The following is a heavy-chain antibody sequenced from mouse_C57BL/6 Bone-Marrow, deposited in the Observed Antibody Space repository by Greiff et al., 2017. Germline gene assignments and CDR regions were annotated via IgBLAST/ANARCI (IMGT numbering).Heavy chain of an antibody. Sequence: EVHLVESGGGLVKPGGSLKLSCAASGFTFSSYAMSWVRQTPEKRLEWVATISDGGSYTYYPDNVKGRFTISRDNAKNNLYLQMSHLKSEDTAMYYCARDPAYYWGQGTSVTVSS. V-gene: IGHV5-4*01. J-gene: IGHJ4*01. CDR1: GFTFSSYA. CDR2: ISDGGSYT. CDR3: ARDPAYY.